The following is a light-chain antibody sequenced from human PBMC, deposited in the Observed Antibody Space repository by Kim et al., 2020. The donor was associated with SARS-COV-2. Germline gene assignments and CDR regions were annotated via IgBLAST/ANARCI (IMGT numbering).Light chain of an antibody. CDR2: RNN. Sequence: QRLTRSGPGGNSNIGAGYDVHWCQHLPGTAPKLLIFRNNNRPSGVPARFSASKSGTSASLAITGLQAEDEADYSCQSYDSSLSHVVFGGGTQLTVL. CDR1: NSNIGAGYD. V-gene: IGLV1-40*01. J-gene: IGLJ7*01. CDR3: QSYDSSLSHVV.